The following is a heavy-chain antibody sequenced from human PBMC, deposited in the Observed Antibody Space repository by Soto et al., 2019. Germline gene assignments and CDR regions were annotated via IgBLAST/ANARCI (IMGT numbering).Heavy chain of an antibody. CDR1: GGSISGYY. CDR2: IYYSGST. J-gene: IGHJ4*02. CDR3: ARQRGSSGWSDY. V-gene: IGHV4-59*01. Sequence: PSETLSLTCTVSGGSISGYYWSWIRQPPGKVLEWIGYIYYSGSTNYNPSLKSRVTMSVDTSKNQFSLKLSSVTAADTAVYYCARQRGSSGWSDYWGQGTLVTVSS. D-gene: IGHD6-19*01.